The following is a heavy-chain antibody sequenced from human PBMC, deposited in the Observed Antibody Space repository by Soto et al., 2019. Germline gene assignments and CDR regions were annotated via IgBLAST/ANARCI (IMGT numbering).Heavy chain of an antibody. CDR2: IYYTGSP. CDR1: GGSISGYY. CDR3: AKYRRTDAEGYTFDY. J-gene: IGHJ4*02. V-gene: IGHV4-59*01. Sequence: SETLSLTCTVSGGSISGYYWSWIRQSPGKGLQWIGFIYYTGSPNYNLSLKSRVTMPVDTAKNQFSLQLSSVTAADTAVYFCAKYRRTDAEGYTFDYWGQGALVTVSS. D-gene: IGHD2-15*01.